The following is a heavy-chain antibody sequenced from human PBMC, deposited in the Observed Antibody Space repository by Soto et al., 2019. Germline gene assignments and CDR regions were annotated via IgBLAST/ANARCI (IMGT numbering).Heavy chain of an antibody. CDR3: ARGPHITTVGHTFDI. CDR1: GYTFTNYY. CDR2: INPSGGRT. V-gene: IGHV1-46*01. Sequence: QVQLVQSGAEVKKPGASVKVSCKASGYTFTNYYVHWVRQAPGQGLEWMGVINPSGGRTSYAQNFRGRVTMTRDTSTSTVFMELSSLRSDDTAIYYGARGPHITTVGHTFDIWGQGRMVTVSS. J-gene: IGHJ3*02. D-gene: IGHD3-22*01.